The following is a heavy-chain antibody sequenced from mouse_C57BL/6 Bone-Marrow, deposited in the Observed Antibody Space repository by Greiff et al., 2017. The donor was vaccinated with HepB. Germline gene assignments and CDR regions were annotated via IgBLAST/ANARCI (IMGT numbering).Heavy chain of an antibody. CDR3: ARHRVGGAMDY. CDR2: ISNGGGST. Sequence: EVHLVESGGGLVQPGGSLKLSCAASGFTFSDYYMYWVRQTPEKRLEWVAYISNGGGSTYYPDTVKGRFTISRDNAKNTLYLQMSRLKSEDTAMYYCARHRVGGAMDYWGQGTSVTVSS. D-gene: IGHD1-1*02. CDR1: GFTFSDYY. J-gene: IGHJ4*01. V-gene: IGHV5-12*01.